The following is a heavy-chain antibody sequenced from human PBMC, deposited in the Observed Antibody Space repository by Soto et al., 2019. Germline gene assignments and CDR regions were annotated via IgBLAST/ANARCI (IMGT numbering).Heavy chain of an antibody. CDR1: SGSISSGGYY. J-gene: IGHJ4*02. D-gene: IGHD6-13*01. CDR2: IYYSGST. CDR3: ARGGIAAAAPPDY. Sequence: QVQLQESGPGLVKPSQTLSLTCTVSSGSISSGGYYWSWIRQHPGKGLAWIGYIYYSGSTYYNPSLKSRVTISVDTSKNQFSLKLSSVTAADTAVYYCARGGIAAAAPPDYWGQGTLVTVSS. V-gene: IGHV4-31*03.